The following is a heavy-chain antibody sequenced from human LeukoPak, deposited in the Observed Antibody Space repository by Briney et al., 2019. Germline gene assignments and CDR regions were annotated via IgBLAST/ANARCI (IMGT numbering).Heavy chain of an antibody. D-gene: IGHD3-22*01. CDR1: GFTFSSYG. CDR3: AKNYYDSSGYYVAYYYYYMDV. V-gene: IGHV3-30*02. Sequence: GGSLRLSCAASGFTFSSYGMHWVRQAPGKGLEWVAFIRYDGSNKYYADSVKGRFTISRDNSKNTLYLQMNSLRAEDTAVYYCAKNYYDSSGYYVAYYYYYMDVWGKGTTVTVSS. CDR2: IRYDGSNK. J-gene: IGHJ6*03.